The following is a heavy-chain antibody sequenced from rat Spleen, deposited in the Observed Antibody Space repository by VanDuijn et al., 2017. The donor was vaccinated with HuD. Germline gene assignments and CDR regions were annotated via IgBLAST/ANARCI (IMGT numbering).Heavy chain of an antibody. V-gene: IGHV2-1*01. CDR1: GFSLTSYD. CDR3: ARDAGILRY. D-gene: IGHD1-6*01. CDR2: VWGDGSA. Sequence: QVQLKESGPGLVQPSQTLSLTCTVSGFSLTSYDVHWVRQPPGKGLEWMGGVWGDGSAAYNSALKSRLTITRDTSKSQVFLRMNSLQTEDTATYYCARDAGILRYWGQGVMVTVSS. J-gene: IGHJ2*01.